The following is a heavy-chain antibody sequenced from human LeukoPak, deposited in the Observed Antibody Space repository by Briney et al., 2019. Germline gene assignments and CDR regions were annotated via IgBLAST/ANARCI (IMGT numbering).Heavy chain of an antibody. CDR2: ISGSGGST. CDR1: GFTFSSYA. D-gene: IGHD6-19*01. J-gene: IGHJ3*02. CDR3: ARERPYSSGWYRTDDAFDI. Sequence: GGSLRLSCAASGFTFSSYAMSWVRQAPGKGLEWVSAISGSGGSTYYADSVKGRFTISRDNAKNSLYLQMNSLRAEDTAVYYCARERPYSSGWYRTDDAFDIWGQGTMVTVSS. V-gene: IGHV3-23*01.